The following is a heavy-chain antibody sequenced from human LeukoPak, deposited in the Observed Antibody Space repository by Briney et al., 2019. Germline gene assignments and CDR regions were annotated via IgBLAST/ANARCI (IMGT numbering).Heavy chain of an antibody. D-gene: IGHD3-3*01. CDR3: ARQTYYDFWSGYYGEFDY. CDR2: ISAYNGNT. Sequence: ASVKVSCKASGYTFTSYGISWVRQAPGQGLEWMGWISAYNGNTNYAQKLQSRVTITTDTSTSTAYMELRSLRSDDTAVYYCARQTYYDFWSGYYGEFDYWGQGTLVTVSS. J-gene: IGHJ4*02. V-gene: IGHV1-18*01. CDR1: GYTFTSYG.